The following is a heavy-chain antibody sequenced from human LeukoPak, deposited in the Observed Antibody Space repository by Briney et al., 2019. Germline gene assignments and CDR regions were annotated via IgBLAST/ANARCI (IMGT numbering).Heavy chain of an antibody. J-gene: IGHJ4*02. CDR3: ARSAYYYDSSGYCFDY. V-gene: IGHV4-39*01. CDR1: GGSISSSSYY. Sequence: SETLSLTCTVSGGSISSSSYYWGWIRQPPGKGLEWIGSIYYSGSTYYNPSLRSRVTISVDASKHQFSLKLSSVTAADTAVYYCARSAYYYDSSGYCFDYWGQGTLVTVSS. CDR2: IYYSGST. D-gene: IGHD3-22*01.